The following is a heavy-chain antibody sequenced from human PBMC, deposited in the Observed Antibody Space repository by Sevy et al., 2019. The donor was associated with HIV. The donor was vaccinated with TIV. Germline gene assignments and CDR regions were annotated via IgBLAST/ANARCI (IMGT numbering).Heavy chain of an antibody. CDR1: GGSISSGDYY. V-gene: IGHV4-30-4*01. J-gene: IGHJ4*02. CDR3: ARDPLNVGIAAVRGDY. CDR2: IYYSGST. Sequence: SETLSLTCTVSGGSISSGDYYWSWIRQPPGKGLEWIGYIYYSGSTYYNPSLKSRVTISVDTSKNQFSLKLSSVTAADTAVYYSARDPLNVGIAAVRGDYWGQGTLVTVSS. D-gene: IGHD6-13*01.